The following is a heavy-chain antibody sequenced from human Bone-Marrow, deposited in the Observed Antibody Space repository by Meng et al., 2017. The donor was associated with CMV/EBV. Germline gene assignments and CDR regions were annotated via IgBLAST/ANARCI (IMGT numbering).Heavy chain of an antibody. CDR2: ISYDGGNK. Sequence: GESLKISCAASGFTFNDYSMHWVRQAPGKGLEWVALISYDGGNKYFADSVKGRFTISRDNSNNTLYLQMNSLRAEDTAVYYCARAGFGELLYKSNYYYYGMDVWGQGTTVTVSS. D-gene: IGHD3-10*01. CDR1: GFTFNDYS. J-gene: IGHJ6*02. CDR3: ARAGFGELLYKSNYYYYGMDV. V-gene: IGHV3-30*04.